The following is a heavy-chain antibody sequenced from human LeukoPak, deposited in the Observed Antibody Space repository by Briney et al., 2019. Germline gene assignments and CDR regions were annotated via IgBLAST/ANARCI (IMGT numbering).Heavy chain of an antibody. Sequence: ASVKVSCKASGYTFTSYDINWVRQATGQGLEWMGWMNPNSGNTGYAQKFQGRVTMTRNTSISTAYMELSSLRSEDTAVYYCAKDSSSHVPDDFDYWGQGTLVTVSS. CDR2: MNPNSGNT. CDR3: AKDSSSHVPDDFDY. V-gene: IGHV1-8*01. D-gene: IGHD6-13*01. CDR1: GYTFTSYD. J-gene: IGHJ4*02.